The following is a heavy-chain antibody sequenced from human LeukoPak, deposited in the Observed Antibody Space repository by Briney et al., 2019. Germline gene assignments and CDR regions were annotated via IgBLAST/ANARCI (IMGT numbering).Heavy chain of an antibody. D-gene: IGHD3-10*01. Sequence: GGSLRLSCAASGFTFSSYGMSWVRQAPGKGLEWVSAISGSGGSTYYADSVKGRFTISRDNSKNTLYLQMNSLRAEDTAVYYCAKTLGYYGSGSYIGYWGQGTLVTVSS. CDR1: GFTFSSYG. J-gene: IGHJ4*02. CDR2: ISGSGGST. CDR3: AKTLGYYGSGSYIGY. V-gene: IGHV3-23*01.